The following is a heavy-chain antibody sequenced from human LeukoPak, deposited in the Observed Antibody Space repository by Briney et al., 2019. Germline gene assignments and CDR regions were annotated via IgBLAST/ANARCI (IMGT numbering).Heavy chain of an antibody. CDR2: IPYDGSNK. J-gene: IGHJ5*02. Sequence: GGSLRLSCAASGFTFSSYAMHWVRQAPGKGLEWVAVIPYDGSNKYYADSVKGRFTISRDNSKNTLYLQMNSLRAEDTAVYYCAKDQSRAAAATRWFDPWGQGTLVTVSS. D-gene: IGHD6-13*01. V-gene: IGHV3-30*04. CDR1: GFTFSSYA. CDR3: AKDQSRAAAATRWFDP.